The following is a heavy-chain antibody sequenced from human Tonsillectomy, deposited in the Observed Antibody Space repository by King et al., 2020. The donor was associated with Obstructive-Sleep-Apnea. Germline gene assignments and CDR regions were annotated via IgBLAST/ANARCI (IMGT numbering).Heavy chain of an antibody. CDR3: ARHGVEVSSGYPLDY. CDR2: IYYSGST. CDR1: GGSISSYY. J-gene: IGHJ4*02. Sequence: HVQLQESGPGLVKPSETLSLTCTVSGGSISSYYWSWIRQPPGKGLEWIGYIYYSGSTNYNPSLKSRVTISVDTSKNQFSLKLSSVTAADTAVYYCARHGVEVSSGYPLDYWGQGTLVTVSS. D-gene: IGHD3-22*01. V-gene: IGHV4-59*08.